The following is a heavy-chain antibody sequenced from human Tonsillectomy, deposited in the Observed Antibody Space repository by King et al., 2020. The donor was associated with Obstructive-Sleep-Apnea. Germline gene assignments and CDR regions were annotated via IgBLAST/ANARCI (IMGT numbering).Heavy chain of an antibody. CDR1: GFTFSTYA. D-gene: IGHD3-22*01. CDR3: AKDYDSSVYYFLRFDY. J-gene: IGHJ4*02. CDR2: ISGSGDST. V-gene: IGHV3-23*04. Sequence: VQLVESGGGLVQPGGSLRLSCAASGFTFSTYAMSWVRQAPGKGLEWVSGISGSGDSTYYADSVKGRFTISRDNSKNTLYLQMNSLRAEDTAVYYCAKDYDSSVYYFLRFDYWGQGTLVTVSS.